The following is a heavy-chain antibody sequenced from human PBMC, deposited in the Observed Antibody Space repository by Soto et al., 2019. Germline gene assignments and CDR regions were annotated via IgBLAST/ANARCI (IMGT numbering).Heavy chain of an antibody. CDR3: ASATPGYSYGSPHYYYGMDV. D-gene: IGHD5-18*01. CDR2: ISWNSGSI. V-gene: IGHV3-9*01. CDR1: GFTFDDYA. J-gene: IGHJ6*02. Sequence: PGGSLRLSCAASGFTFDDYAMHWVRQAPGKGLEWVSGISWNSGSIGYADSVKGRFTISRDNSKNTLYLQMNSLRAEDTAVYYCASATPGYSYGSPHYYYGMDVWGQGTTVTVAS.